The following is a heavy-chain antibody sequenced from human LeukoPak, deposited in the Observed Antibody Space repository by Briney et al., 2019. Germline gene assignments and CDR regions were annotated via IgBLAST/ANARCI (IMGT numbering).Heavy chain of an antibody. Sequence: GGSLRLSCAASGFTFSSYAMSWVRQAPGKGLEWVSAISGSGGSTYYADSVKGRFTISRDNSKNTLYLQMNSLRAEDTAVYYCAKDVGDFVVVVAATASGFQHWARGTLVTVPS. CDR1: GFTFSSYA. V-gene: IGHV3-23*01. CDR3: AKDVGDFVVVVAATASGFQH. J-gene: IGHJ1*01. CDR2: ISGSGGST. D-gene: IGHD2-15*01.